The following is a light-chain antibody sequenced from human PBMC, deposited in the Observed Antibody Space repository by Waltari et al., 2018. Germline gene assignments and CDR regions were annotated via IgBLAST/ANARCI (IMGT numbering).Light chain of an antibody. CDR1: QSVLKTSTNKNY. V-gene: IGKV4-1*01. CDR3: QQYYNAPVT. CDR2: WSS. Sequence: DIVMTQSPESLAVSLGERATINCKSSQSVLKTSTNKNYLAWYQHRPGQPPKLLFYWSSTRESGVPDRFSRSGSGTDFTLTISSLQAEDVAVYYCQQYYNAPVTFGGGTKMEI. J-gene: IGKJ4*01.